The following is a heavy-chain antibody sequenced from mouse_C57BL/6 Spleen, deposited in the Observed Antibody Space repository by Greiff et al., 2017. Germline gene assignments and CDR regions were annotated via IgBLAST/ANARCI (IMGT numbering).Heavy chain of an antibody. CDR1: GYTFTSYW. V-gene: IGHV1-69*01. CDR2: IDPSDSYT. J-gene: IGHJ4*01. D-gene: IGHD1-1*01. Sequence: VQLQQPGAELVMPGASVKLSCKASGYTFTSYWMHWVKQRPGQGLEWIGEIDPSDSYTNYNQKFKGKSTLTVDKSSSTAYMQLSSLTSEDSAVYYCARYYGSSRWAMDYWGQGTSVTVSS. CDR3: ARYYGSSRWAMDY.